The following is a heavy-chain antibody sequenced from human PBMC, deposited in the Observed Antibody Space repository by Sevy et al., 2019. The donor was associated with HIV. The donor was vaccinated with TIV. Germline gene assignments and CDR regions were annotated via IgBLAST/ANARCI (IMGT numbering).Heavy chain of an antibody. CDR3: ATPPSLGSAMMVVAGGGMDV. J-gene: IGHJ6*02. Sequence: GGSLRLSCVASGFTFSDPWMSWVRQPPGKGLEWVGRIKSKSDGGTTDYAATVKGRFTISRDDSKNTRHLQMNSLKTDDTAVYYDATPPSLGSAMMVVAGGGMDVWGQGTTVTVSS. CDR2: IKSKSDGGTT. V-gene: IGHV3-15*01. CDR1: GFTFSDPW. D-gene: IGHD3-22*01.